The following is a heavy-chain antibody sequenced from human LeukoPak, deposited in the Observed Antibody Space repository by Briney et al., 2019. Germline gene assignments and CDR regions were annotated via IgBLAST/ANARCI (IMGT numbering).Heavy chain of an antibody. CDR3: ARDWDGRSDCFDP. D-gene: IGHD1-26*01. CDR2: ISGRSDDE. V-gene: IGHV1-18*01. Sequence: ASVTVSCPASGYPFTTFGISWVRQAPGHGLERRGYISGRSDDENYGQNFQGRLTMTTDAATSTAYMELGSLTSDDTAVYYCARDWDGRSDCFDPWGEGTLVIVSS. CDR1: GYPFTTFG. J-gene: IGHJ5*02.